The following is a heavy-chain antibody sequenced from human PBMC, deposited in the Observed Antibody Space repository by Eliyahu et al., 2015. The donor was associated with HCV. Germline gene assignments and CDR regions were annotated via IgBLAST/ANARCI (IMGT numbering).Heavy chain of an antibody. CDR1: GFTFXDNW. CDR3: ATGHGVY. Sequence: EVQLVASGGGLVQPGGSLRXSCVVSGFTFXDNWMSWVRQAPGKGLEWLAXIKEDGTDKYYLDSVKGRFTISRDNAKNSLYLQMSGLRAEDTAVYYCATGHGVYWGQGTLVTVSP. D-gene: IGHD3-10*01. CDR2: IKEDGTDK. J-gene: IGHJ4*02. V-gene: IGHV3-7*03.